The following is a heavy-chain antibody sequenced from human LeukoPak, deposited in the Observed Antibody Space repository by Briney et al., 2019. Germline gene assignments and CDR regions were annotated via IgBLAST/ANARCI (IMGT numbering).Heavy chain of an antibody. D-gene: IGHD1-26*01. CDR1: GFTFSSYA. CDR3: ARAATDWEPLDY. J-gene: IGHJ4*02. V-gene: IGHV3-30-3*01. Sequence: GRSLRLSCAASGFTFSSYAMHWVRQAPGKGPEWVAVISYDGSNKYYADSVKGRFTISRDNSKNTLYLQMNSLRAEDTAVYYCARAATDWEPLDYWGQGTLVTVSS. CDR2: ISYDGSNK.